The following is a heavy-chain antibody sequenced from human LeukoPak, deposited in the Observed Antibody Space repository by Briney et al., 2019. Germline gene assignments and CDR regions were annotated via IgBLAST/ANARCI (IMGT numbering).Heavy chain of an antibody. D-gene: IGHD1-14*01. CDR2: VSGSGGST. Sequence: GGSLRLSCAASGFSFSSNAMNWVRQAPGKGLXXVSAVSGSGGSTYYADSVKGRFTISRDNSKNTVYLQMDSLRAEDTALYYCAKGWKGNLDYWGQGTLVTVSS. V-gene: IGHV3-23*01. CDR1: GFSFSSNA. J-gene: IGHJ4*02. CDR3: AKGWKGNLDY.